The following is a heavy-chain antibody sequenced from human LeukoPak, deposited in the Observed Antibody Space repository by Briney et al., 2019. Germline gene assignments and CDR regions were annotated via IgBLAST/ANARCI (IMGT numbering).Heavy chain of an antibody. CDR1: GGSISSGSCY. CDR2: IYSSGST. V-gene: IGHV4-61*02. CDR3: ARDHPVRDYFDY. J-gene: IGHJ4*02. Sequence: SETLSLTCTVSGGSISSGSCYWSWIRQPAGKGLEWIGRIYSSGSTNYNPSLKSRVTISVDTSKNQFSLKLTSVTAADTAVYYCARDHPVRDYFDYWGQGTLVTVSS. D-gene: IGHD3-10*01.